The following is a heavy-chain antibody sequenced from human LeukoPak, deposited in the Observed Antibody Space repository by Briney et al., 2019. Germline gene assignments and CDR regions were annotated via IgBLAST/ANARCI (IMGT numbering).Heavy chain of an antibody. V-gene: IGHV4-34*01. CDR2: INHSGST. Sequence: SETLSLTCAVYGGSFSGYYWSWVRQPPGKGLEWIGEINHSGSTNYNPSLKSRVTISVDTSKNQFSLKLSSVTAADTAVYYCVRGLTYLEVPAAIASFDYWGQGTLVTVSS. J-gene: IGHJ4*02. CDR1: GGSFSGYY. CDR3: VRGLTYLEVPAAIASFDY. D-gene: IGHD2-2*02.